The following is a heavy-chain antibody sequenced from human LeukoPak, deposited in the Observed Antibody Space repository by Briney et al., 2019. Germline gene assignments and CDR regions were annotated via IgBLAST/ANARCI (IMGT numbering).Heavy chain of an antibody. J-gene: IGHJ6*04. D-gene: IGHD3-10*01. Sequence: SVKVSCKASGGTFSSYAISWVRQAPGQGLEWMGGIIPIFGTANYAQKFQGRVTITADESTSIAYMELSSLRSEDTAVYYCARWSYYGSGSYYNMGYYYYYGMDVWGKGTTVTVSS. CDR3: ARWSYYGSGSYYNMGYYYYYGMDV. CDR2: IIPIFGTA. V-gene: IGHV1-69*13. CDR1: GGTFSSYA.